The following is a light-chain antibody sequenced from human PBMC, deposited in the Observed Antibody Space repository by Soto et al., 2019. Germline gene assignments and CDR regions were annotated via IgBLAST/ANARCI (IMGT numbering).Light chain of an antibody. V-gene: IGKV3-11*01. CDR2: DAS. Sequence: EMVLTQSPATLSLSPGERATLSCTASQSVSSYLAWYQQKPGQAPRLLIYDASNRATGIPARFSGSGSGTDFTLPISSLEPEDFAAYYCQQRSNWPPVTFGQGTRLEIK. J-gene: IGKJ5*01. CDR3: QQRSNWPPVT. CDR1: QSVSSY.